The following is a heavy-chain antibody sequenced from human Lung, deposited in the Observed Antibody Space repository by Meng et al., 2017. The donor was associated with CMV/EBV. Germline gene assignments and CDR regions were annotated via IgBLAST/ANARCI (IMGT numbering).Heavy chain of an antibody. CDR1: GFTFSDYY. Sequence: GGSLRLSCAASGFTFSDYYMSWIRQAPGKGLEWVSYISSSDYIYYADSVRGRFTISRDNAKHSLYLQMNSLRAEDTAVYYCARGVGSYDFWSAYSYYYGLDVWGQGTTVTVSS. D-gene: IGHD3-3*01. CDR3: ARGVGSYDFWSAYSYYYGLDV. CDR2: ISSSDYI. V-gene: IGHV3-69-1*01. J-gene: IGHJ6*02.